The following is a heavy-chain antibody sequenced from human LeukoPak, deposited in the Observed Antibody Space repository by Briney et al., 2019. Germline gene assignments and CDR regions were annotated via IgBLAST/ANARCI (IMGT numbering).Heavy chain of an antibody. J-gene: IGHJ3*01. CDR2: IYHSGNT. V-gene: IGHV4-59*01. D-gene: IGHD3-22*01. CDR3: ARYSYYESSGYSNDAFDL. Sequence: PSETLSLTCTVSGGSISSYYWGGIRQPPGKGLEWIGYIYHSGNTNSNPSLKSRVTISIDSSKNQFSLKLSSVTAADTAVYYCARYSYYESSGYSNDAFDLWGQGAMVTVSS. CDR1: GGSISSYY.